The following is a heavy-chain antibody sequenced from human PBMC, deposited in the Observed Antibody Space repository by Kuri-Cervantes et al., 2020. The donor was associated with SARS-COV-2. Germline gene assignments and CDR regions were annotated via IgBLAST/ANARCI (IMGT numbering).Heavy chain of an antibody. CDR2: IWYDGKNG. V-gene: IGHV3-33*08. CDR3: AMGAANSYMDV. D-gene: IGHD3-16*01. J-gene: IGHJ6*03. CDR1: GFSLTNYA. Sequence: GGSLRLSCGASGFSLTNYAIHWVRQAPGKGLEWVSVIWYDGKNGYYAGSVKGRFNISRDTSKNTVSLHMNSLRAEDTAMYYCAMGAANSYMDVWGRGTTVTVSS.